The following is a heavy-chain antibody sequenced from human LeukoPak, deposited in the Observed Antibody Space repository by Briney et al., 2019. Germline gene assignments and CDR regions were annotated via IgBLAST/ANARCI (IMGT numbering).Heavy chain of an antibody. CDR1: GGSFSWYY. D-gene: IGHD2-2*01. J-gene: IGHJ4*02. CDR2: IHPSGST. Sequence: SETLSLTCTIYGGSFSWYYWSWIRQPPGKGLEWIGEIHPSGSTNFNPSLKSQVSISVDTSKNQFSLILTSVTAADTGVYYCSRGRDQSKTGDSWGQGTVVTVSS. CDR3: SRGRDQSKTGDS. V-gene: IGHV4-34*01.